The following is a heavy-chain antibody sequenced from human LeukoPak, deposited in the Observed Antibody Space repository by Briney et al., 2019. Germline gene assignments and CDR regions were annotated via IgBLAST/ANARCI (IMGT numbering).Heavy chain of an antibody. V-gene: IGHV3-13*01. CDR2: IGTAGDA. Sequence: GGSLRLSCAASGFTFSSYDMHWVRQATGKGPEWVSAIGTAGDAYYPGSVKGRFTISRENAKNSLYLQMNSLRAADTAVYYCARDKGTSYLSSFDYWGQGTLVTVSS. J-gene: IGHJ4*02. CDR1: GFTFSSYD. D-gene: IGHD6-6*01. CDR3: ARDKGTSYLSSFDY.